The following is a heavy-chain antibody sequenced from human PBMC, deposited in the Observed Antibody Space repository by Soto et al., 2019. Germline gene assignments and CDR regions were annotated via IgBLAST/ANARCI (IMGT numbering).Heavy chain of an antibody. CDR2: IYHSGST. J-gene: IGHJ4*02. D-gene: IGHD6-19*01. CDR1: GGSISSGGYS. V-gene: IGHV4-30-2*01. Sequence: QLQLQESGSGLVKPSQTLSLTCAVSGGSISSGGYSWSWIRQPPGKGLEWIGYIYHSGSTYYNPPLNIRGTISVDRSKIQFSLKLSSVTAADTAVYYCARAGGLGAVAADYWGQGTLVTVSS. CDR3: ARAGGLGAVAADY.